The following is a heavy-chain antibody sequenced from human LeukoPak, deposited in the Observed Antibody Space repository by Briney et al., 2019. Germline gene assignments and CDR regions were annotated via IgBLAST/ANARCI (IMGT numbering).Heavy chain of an antibody. CDR1: GGSISSSTYY. J-gene: IGHJ4*02. CDR3: ARVERYSGSFDT. Sequence: SETLSLTCTVSGGSISSSTYYWGWIRQPPGKGLEWIGSVYYGGTTYHSPSLKSRVTISIDTSNNQFSLRLSSVTAADTAVFFCARVERYSGSFDTWGQGSLVTVSS. D-gene: IGHD1-26*01. V-gene: IGHV4-39*07. CDR2: VYYGGTT.